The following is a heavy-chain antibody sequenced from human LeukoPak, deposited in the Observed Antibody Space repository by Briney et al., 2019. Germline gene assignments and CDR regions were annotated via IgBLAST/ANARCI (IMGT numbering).Heavy chain of an antibody. V-gene: IGHV1-24*01. CDR3: AMTDRYAGRPFDY. CDR1: GYSLIEVA. D-gene: IGHD3-9*01. Sequence: ASVKVSCKVSGYSLIEVAMHWVRQAPGKGLGWVGSFDPEDGEDGETHYAQKFQGRVTMTEDASTDTAYMELTSLSSEGTALYYCAMTDRYAGRPFDYWGQGTLVTVSS. J-gene: IGHJ4*02. CDR2: FDPEDGEDGET.